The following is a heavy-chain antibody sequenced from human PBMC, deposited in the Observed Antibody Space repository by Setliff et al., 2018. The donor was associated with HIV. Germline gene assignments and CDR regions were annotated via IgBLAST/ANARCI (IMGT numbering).Heavy chain of an antibody. CDR3: AKDIGAWSVDH. D-gene: IGHD2-21*02. V-gene: IGHV1-46*01. CDR2: TNPDSGRT. Sequence: ASVKVSCKASGYTFTSYHIHWARQAPGQGLEWMTITNPDSGRTTYAQKFQGRVTVTRDTSTSTVFMEVNSLRVEDTAVYYCAKDIGAWSVDHWGQGTLVTVSS. CDR1: GYTFTSYH. J-gene: IGHJ5*02.